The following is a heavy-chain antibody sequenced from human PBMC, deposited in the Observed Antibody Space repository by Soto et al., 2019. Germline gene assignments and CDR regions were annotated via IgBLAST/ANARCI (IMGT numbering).Heavy chain of an antibody. CDR1: GYNFTTYA. CDR3: ARGERLYYYCYGMDV. Sequence: QVQLVQSGAEVKKPGASVKVSCKASGYNFTTYAMLWVRQAPGQRLEWMGWINTGNGNTKYSPKFQGRVTITRDTSASTAYMELSSLKSEDTAVYYCARGERLYYYCYGMDVWGQGSTVTVSS. D-gene: IGHD3-3*01. V-gene: IGHV1-3*04. J-gene: IGHJ6*02. CDR2: INTGNGNT.